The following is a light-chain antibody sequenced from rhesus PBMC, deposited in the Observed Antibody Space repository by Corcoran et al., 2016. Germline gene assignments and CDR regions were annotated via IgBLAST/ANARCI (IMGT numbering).Light chain of an antibody. J-gene: IGKJ2*01. V-gene: IGKV1-21*01. CDR1: QGISRW. CDR2: KGF. CDR3: QRNNGAPVYS. Sequence: DIQMTQSPSSLSASVGDRVSITCRASQGISRWLAWYQQKPGKAPKLLFYKGFRLQSGVPSRFSVSGSGTDFTLPLRTLRPGDFTTDYCQRNNGAPVYSFGQGTKVAIK.